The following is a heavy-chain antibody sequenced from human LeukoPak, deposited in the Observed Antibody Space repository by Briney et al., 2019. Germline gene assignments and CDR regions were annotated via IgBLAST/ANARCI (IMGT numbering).Heavy chain of an antibody. CDR1: GGSISSCY. D-gene: IGHD7-27*01. V-gene: IGHV4-4*07. Sequence: SETLSLTCTVSGGSISSCYWSWIRQPAGKGLEWIGRIYTSGSTNYNPSLKSRVTMSVDTSKNQFSLKLSSVTAADTAVYYCARAGWGPYYYYYYYMDVWGKGTTVTVSS. CDR2: IYTSGST. J-gene: IGHJ6*03. CDR3: ARAGWGPYYYYYYYMDV.